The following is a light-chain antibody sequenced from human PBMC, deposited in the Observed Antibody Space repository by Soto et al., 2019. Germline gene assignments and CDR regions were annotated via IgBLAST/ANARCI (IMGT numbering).Light chain of an antibody. CDR2: AAS. Sequence: DIQMTQSPSSLSASVADRVTITCRASQSIRRSLNWYQQKPGKAPKLLIYAASSLQSGVPSRFSGSGYGTDFTLTITSLQSEDFEIYYCQQSYSSPRTLGQGTKVDIK. V-gene: IGKV1-39*01. J-gene: IGKJ1*01. CDR1: QSIRRS. CDR3: QQSYSSPRT.